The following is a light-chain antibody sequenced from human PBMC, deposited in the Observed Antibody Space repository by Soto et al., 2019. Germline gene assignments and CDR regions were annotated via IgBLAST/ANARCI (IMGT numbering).Light chain of an antibody. Sequence: QSVLTQPPSVSGAPGQSVTISCTGSSSNIGAGYDVHWYQRLPGTAPKLLIYGNSNRPSGVPDRFSGSKSGASASLAITGLQAEDEADYYCQSYDSSLSGHVVFGGGTQLTVL. V-gene: IGLV1-40*01. CDR1: SSNIGAGYD. CDR3: QSYDSSLSGHVV. CDR2: GNS. J-gene: IGLJ2*01.